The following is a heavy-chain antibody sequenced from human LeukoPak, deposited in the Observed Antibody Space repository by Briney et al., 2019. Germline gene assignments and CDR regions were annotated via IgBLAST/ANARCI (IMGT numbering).Heavy chain of an antibody. CDR2: IYNSASS. CDR1: GGSISSYY. J-gene: IGHJ6*03. V-gene: IGHV4-59*01. Sequence: PSETLSLTCTVSGGSISSYYWSWIRQPPGKGLEYIGYIYNSASSNYNPSLKSRVTISLDTSKNQFSLRLSSVTAADTAVYYCARAAAGTVAGYYYYYMDVWGKGTTVTVSS. D-gene: IGHD6-13*01. CDR3: ARAAAGTVAGYYYYYMDV.